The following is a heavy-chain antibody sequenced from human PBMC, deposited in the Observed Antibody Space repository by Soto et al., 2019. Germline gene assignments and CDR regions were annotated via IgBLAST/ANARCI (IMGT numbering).Heavy chain of an antibody. D-gene: IGHD1-26*01. CDR1: GYTFTGYY. Sequence: GASVKGSCKTSGYTFTGYYMHWVRQAHGQGLYGVVGINPNSGGTNYAQKFQGWVTMTRDTSISTAYMELSRLRSDDTAVYYCARDYPDNSGSYFRIPYYGMDVWGQGTTVTVSS. V-gene: IGHV1-2*04. CDR3: ARDYPDNSGSYFRIPYYGMDV. J-gene: IGHJ6*02. CDR2: INPNSGGT.